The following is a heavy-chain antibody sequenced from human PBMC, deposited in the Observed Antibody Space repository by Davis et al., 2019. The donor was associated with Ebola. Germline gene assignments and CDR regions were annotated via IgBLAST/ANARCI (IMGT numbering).Heavy chain of an antibody. CDR1: AYTFTSYS. CDR3: ARAVYCSGGTCYSSH. V-gene: IGHV7-4-1*02. Sequence: AASVKVSCKASAYTFTSYSMNWVRQAPGQGLEWMGWINTYTGNPTYAQGFTGRFVFSLDTSVSTAYLQISSLKAEDTAVYYCARAVYCSGGTCYSSHWGQGTLVTVSS. CDR2: INTYTGNP. J-gene: IGHJ4*02. D-gene: IGHD2-15*01.